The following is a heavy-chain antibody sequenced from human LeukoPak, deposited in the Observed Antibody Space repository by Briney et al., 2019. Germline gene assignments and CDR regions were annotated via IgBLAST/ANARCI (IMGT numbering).Heavy chain of an antibody. Sequence: SETLSLTCTVSGGSISSYYWSWIRQPAGRGLEWIGRIYTSGSTNYNPSLKSRVTMSVDTSKNQFSLKLSSVTAADTAVYYCARGLSNWNYAVRRWFDPWGQGTLVTVSS. J-gene: IGHJ5*02. V-gene: IGHV4-4*07. CDR3: ARGLSNWNYAVRRWFDP. CDR1: GGSISSYY. CDR2: IYTSGST. D-gene: IGHD1-7*01.